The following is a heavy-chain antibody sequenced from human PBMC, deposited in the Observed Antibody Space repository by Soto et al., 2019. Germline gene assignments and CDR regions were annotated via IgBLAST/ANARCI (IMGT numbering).Heavy chain of an antibody. CDR3: ARRFSSSSESDY. Sequence: EVQLVQSGAEVKKPGESLKISCKGSGYSFTNYWIGWVRQMPGGGLEWMGIIYPLDSETRYSPSFQGQVTLSADRSINTAYLQWTSLQASDTVMYFCARRFSSSSESDYWGQGTLVTVSS. J-gene: IGHJ4*02. V-gene: IGHV5-51*03. CDR2: IYPLDSET. D-gene: IGHD6-6*01. CDR1: GYSFTNYW.